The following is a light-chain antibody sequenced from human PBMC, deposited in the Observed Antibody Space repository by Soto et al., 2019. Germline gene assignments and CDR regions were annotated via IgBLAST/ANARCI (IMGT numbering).Light chain of an antibody. J-gene: IGLJ2*01. CDR3: ATWADSLSGVV. CDR1: SSNIETND. CDR2: SND. Sequence: ALTQPPSASGTPGQRVTISCSGSSSNIETNDIFWHQQLPGSAPKLLIYSNDQRPSGVPDRFSASKSGTSASLAISGLRSEDEAEYFCATWADSLSGVVFGGGTQLTVL. V-gene: IGLV1-47*02.